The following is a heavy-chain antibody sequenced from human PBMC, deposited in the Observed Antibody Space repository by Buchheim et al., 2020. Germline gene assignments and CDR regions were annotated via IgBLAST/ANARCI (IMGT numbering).Heavy chain of an antibody. V-gene: IGHV4-39*01. D-gene: IGHD1-20*01. Sequence: QLQLQESGPGLVKPSETLSLTCTVSGGSISSSSDYWGWIRQPPGKGLEWIGRIYYSGSAYYNPSLKSRVTISVDTSKNQFSLKLTSVTAADTAVYYCASHGPGITGTSTFVDYWGQGTL. CDR3: ASHGPGITGTSTFVDY. J-gene: IGHJ4*02. CDR1: GGSISSSSDY. CDR2: IYYSGSA.